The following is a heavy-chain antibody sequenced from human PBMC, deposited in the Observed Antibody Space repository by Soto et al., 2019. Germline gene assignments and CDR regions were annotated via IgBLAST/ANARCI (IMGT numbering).Heavy chain of an antibody. V-gene: IGHV1-69*06. J-gene: IGHJ6*02. CDR2: IIPIFGTA. Sequence: ASVKVSCKASGGTFSSYAISWVRPAPVQGLEWMGGIIPIFGTANYAQKFQGRVTITADKSKSTAYMELSSLRSEDTAVYYCASAGDIVVVPAASLFYYCYGMDVWGQGPTVTASS. CDR1: GGTFSSYA. D-gene: IGHD2-2*01. CDR3: ASAGDIVVVPAASLFYYCYGMDV.